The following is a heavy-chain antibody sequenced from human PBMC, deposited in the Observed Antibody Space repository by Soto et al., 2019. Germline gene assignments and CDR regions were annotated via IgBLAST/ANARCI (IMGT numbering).Heavy chain of an antibody. D-gene: IGHD3-10*01. CDR2: ISSSGSTI. J-gene: IGHJ6*02. V-gene: IGHV3-48*03. Sequence: EVQLVESGGGLVQPGGSLRLSCAASGFTFSSYEMNWVRQAPGKGLEWVSYISSSGSTIYYADSVKGRFTISSDKAKNSLSLQMNSLRADATAVYYCAIDHNAVWFGEPYPMDVWCQGTTVTVSS. CDR3: AIDHNAVWFGEPYPMDV. CDR1: GFTFSSYE.